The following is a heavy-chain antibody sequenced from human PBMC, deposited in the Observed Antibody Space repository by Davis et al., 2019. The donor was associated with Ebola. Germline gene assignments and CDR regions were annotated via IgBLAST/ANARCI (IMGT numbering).Heavy chain of an antibody. V-gene: IGHV4-61*01. Sequence: MPGGSLRLSCTVSGGSVRSGSYRWSWIRQPPGKGLEWIGNIYSRGSTNYNPSLKSRLTISIDTSENQFSLKLTSVTAADAAVYYCARLLDWNYLVNWFDPWGQGTLVTVSS. J-gene: IGHJ5*02. CDR1: GGSVRSGSYR. CDR2: IYSRGST. CDR3: ARLLDWNYLVNWFDP. D-gene: IGHD1-7*01.